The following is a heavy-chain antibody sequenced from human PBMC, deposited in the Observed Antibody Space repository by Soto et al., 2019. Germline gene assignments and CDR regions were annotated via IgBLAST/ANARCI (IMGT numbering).Heavy chain of an antibody. Sequence: GGSLRLSCAASGFTFSSYAMSWVRQAPGKGLEWVSAISGSGGSTYYADSVKGRFTISRDNSKNTLYLQMNSLRAEDTAVYYCAKDKLVDTAMVMSLGRFDYWGQGTLVTVSS. D-gene: IGHD5-18*01. CDR1: GFTFSSYA. CDR2: ISGSGGST. J-gene: IGHJ4*02. V-gene: IGHV3-23*01. CDR3: AKDKLVDTAMVMSLGRFDY.